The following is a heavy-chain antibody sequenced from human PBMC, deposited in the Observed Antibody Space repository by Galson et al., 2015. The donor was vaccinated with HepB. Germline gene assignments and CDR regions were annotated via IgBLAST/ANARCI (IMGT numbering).Heavy chain of an antibody. CDR1: GDSVSSTSAA. CDR3: ARRDYDFWSGPSMEGYNWFDP. J-gene: IGHJ5*02. D-gene: IGHD3-3*01. Sequence: CAISGDSVSSTSAAWNWIRQSPSRGLEWLGRTYYRSKWYNDYAVSVKSRITINPDTSKNQFSLKLSSVTAADTAVYYCARRDYDFWSGPSMEGYNWFDPWGQGTLVTVSS. CDR2: TYYRSKWYN. V-gene: IGHV6-1*01.